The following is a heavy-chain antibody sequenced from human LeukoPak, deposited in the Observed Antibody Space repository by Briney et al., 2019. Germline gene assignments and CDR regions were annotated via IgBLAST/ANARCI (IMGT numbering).Heavy chain of an antibody. CDR2: IYYSGTT. J-gene: IGHJ4*02. CDR1: GGSISSSTYY. D-gene: IGHD4-17*01. CDR3: ARRATVTKAFDY. Sequence: PSETLSLTCTVSGGSISSSTYYWGWIRQPPGKGLEWIGSIYYSGTTYYNPSLKSRVTISVDTSKNQFSLKLRSLTAADTAVYYCARRATVTKAFDYWGQGTLVTVSS. V-gene: IGHV4-39*01.